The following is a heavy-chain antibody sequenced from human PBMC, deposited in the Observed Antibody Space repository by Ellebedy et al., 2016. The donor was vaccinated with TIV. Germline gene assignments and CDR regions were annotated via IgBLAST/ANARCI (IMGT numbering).Heavy chain of an antibody. CDR2: IYYSGST. V-gene: IGHV4-39*01. D-gene: IGHD3-22*01. CDR1: GGSISSSSYY. Sequence: GSLRLSCTVSGGSISSSSYYWGWIRQPPGKGLEWIGSIYYSGSTYYNPSLKSRVTMSVDTSKNQFSLKLSSVTAADTAVYYCARSIYYDRAKIDYWGQGTLVTVSS. J-gene: IGHJ4*02. CDR3: ARSIYYDRAKIDY.